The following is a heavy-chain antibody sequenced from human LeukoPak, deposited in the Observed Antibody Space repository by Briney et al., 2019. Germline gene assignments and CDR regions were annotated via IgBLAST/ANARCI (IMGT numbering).Heavy chain of an antibody. D-gene: IGHD3-10*01. CDR1: GFTFSSYA. J-gene: IGHJ4*02. CDR2: ISGSGGST. Sequence: GGSLRLSCAASGFTFSSYAMSWVRQAPGKGLEWVSAISGSGGSTYYADSVKGRFTISRDNSKNTLYLQMNSLRAEDTAVYYCAKSGVLLWFGELDYWGQGTLATVSS. CDR3: AKSGVLLWFGELDY. V-gene: IGHV3-23*01.